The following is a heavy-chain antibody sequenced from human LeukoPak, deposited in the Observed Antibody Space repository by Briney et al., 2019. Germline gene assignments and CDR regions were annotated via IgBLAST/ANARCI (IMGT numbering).Heavy chain of an antibody. D-gene: IGHD3-10*01. CDR3: ARDLNYYGSGSSDY. CDR1: GFTFSSYS. V-gene: IGHV3-21*01. CDR2: MRSSSSYI. J-gene: IGHJ4*02. Sequence: PGGSLRLSCAASGFTFSSYSMNWVRQAPGKGLEWVSCMRSSSSYIYYADSVKGRFTISRDNAKNSLYLQMNSLRVEDTAVYYCARDLNYYGSGSSDYWGQGTLVTVSS.